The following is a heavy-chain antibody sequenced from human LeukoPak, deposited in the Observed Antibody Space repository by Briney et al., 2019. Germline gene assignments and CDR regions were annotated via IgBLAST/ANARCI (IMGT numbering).Heavy chain of an antibody. CDR2: IIPILGIA. Sequence: IIPILGIANYAQKFQGRVTITADKSTSTTYMGLSSLRSEDTAVYYCARGGRIPLSYYFDYWGQGSLVTVSS. J-gene: IGHJ4*02. CDR3: ARGGRIPLSYYFDY. V-gene: IGHV1-69*04. D-gene: IGHD5-18*01.